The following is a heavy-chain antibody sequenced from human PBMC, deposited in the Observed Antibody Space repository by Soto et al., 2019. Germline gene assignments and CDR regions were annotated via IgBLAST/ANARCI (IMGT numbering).Heavy chain of an antibody. V-gene: IGHV4-59*01. J-gene: IGHJ5*02. D-gene: IGHD6-13*01. Sequence: PSEALSLTFTVSGGSISSYYWGWGRQPPGQGLEWIGYIYSSGSPNYNPSLTSRVNVSVHTSKNQFSLKLSSVTAADTAVYYCARSFPGIAAAGIDPWGQGTLVTVSS. CDR2: IYSSGSP. CDR1: GGSISSYY. CDR3: ARSFPGIAAAGIDP.